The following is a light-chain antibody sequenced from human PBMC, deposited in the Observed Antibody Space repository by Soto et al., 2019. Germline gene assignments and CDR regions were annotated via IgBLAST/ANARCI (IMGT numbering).Light chain of an antibody. J-gene: IGLJ2*01. Sequence: QSVLTQPASVSGSPGQSITIPCTGTSSDVGREILVSWYQQHPGKAPKLIMYEASKRPSGVSNRFSGSKSGNTASLTISGLQTEDEADYYCCSYAGSNTFIFGGGTKVTVL. V-gene: IGLV2-23*01. CDR1: SSDVGREIL. CDR3: CSYAGSNTFI. CDR2: EAS.